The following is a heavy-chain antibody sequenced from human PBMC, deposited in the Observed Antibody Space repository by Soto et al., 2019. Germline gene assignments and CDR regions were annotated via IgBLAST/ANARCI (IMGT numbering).Heavy chain of an antibody. CDR2: IYYTGST. Sequence: QVQLQESGPGLVKPSETLSLTCTVSGGSISSYYWSWIRQPPGKGLEWIGYIYYTGSTNYNPSLKSRDSTPVDTANNQFSLKVSAVTAADTAVYYCARVHGDYGYCDLWGRGTLVTVSS. CDR1: GGSISSYY. CDR3: ARVHGDYGYCDL. J-gene: IGHJ2*01. V-gene: IGHV4-59*12.